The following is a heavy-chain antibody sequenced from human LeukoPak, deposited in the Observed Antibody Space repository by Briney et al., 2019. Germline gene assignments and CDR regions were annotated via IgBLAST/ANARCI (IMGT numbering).Heavy chain of an antibody. CDR2: ISSYNANA. CDR3: ALVLYGKGYYDIVTGPS. D-gene: IGHD3-9*01. V-gene: IGHV1-18*01. J-gene: IGHJ4*02. CDR1: ADTFSNCG. Sequence: ASVRVSCKASADTFSNCGISWVRQAPGQGLEWLGWISSYNANANYGQKFLGRLTMTTDTSATTAYMELRSLRSDDTAVYYCALVLYGKGYYDIVTGPSWGQGTLVTVSS.